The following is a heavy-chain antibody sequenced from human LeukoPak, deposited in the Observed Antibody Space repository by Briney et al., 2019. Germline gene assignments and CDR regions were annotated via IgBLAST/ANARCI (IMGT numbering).Heavy chain of an antibody. D-gene: IGHD4-11*01. Sequence: SETLSLTCTVSGGSLSSYYWSWIRQPPGKGLEWIGYIYYSGSTNYNPPLNSRVTITVDTSKNQFSLKLSAVTAADTAGYYCASLMTTVAKDYYYYYMDVWGKGTTVTVSS. CDR3: ASLMTTVAKDYYYYYMDV. V-gene: IGHV4-59*01. CDR2: IYYSGST. CDR1: GGSLSSYY. J-gene: IGHJ6*03.